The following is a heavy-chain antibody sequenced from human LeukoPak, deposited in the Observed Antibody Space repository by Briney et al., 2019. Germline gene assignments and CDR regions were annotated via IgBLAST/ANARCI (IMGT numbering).Heavy chain of an antibody. J-gene: IGHJ6*03. CDR1: GFTFDDYG. CDR2: INWNGGST. Sequence: AGGSLRLSCAASGFTFDDYGMSWVRQAPGKGLEWVSGINWNGGSTGYADSVKGRFTISRDNAKNSLYLQMNSLRAEDTALYYCAREGSEGPLYCMDVWGKGTTVTVSS. D-gene: IGHD6-19*01. V-gene: IGHV3-20*04. CDR3: AREGSEGPLYCMDV.